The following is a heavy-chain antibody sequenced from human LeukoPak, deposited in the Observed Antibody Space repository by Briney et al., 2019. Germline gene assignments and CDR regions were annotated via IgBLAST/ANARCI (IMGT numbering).Heavy chain of an antibody. J-gene: IGHJ5*02. CDR1: GGSISSSSYY. CDR3: ARDSAVPAAERWFDP. Sequence: SETLSLTCTVSGGSISSSSYYWGWIRQPPGKGLEWIGSIYYSGSTYYNPSLKSRVTISVDTSKNQFSLKLSSVTAADTAVYYCARDSAVPAAERWFDPWGQGTLVTVSS. D-gene: IGHD2-2*01. V-gene: IGHV4-39*07. CDR2: IYYSGST.